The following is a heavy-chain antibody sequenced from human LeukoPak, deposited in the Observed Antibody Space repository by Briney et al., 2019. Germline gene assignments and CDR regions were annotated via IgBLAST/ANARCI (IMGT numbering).Heavy chain of an antibody. CDR2: ISGSGDST. Sequence: GGSLRLSCAASGLTFINYAMTWVRQAPGKGLEWVSAISGSGDSTFNADSVKGRFTISRDNSKNTLFLQMNSLRVEDTAPYYCAKSVAIYFYYGLDVWGQGTTVTVPS. CDR3: AKSVAIYFYYGLDV. CDR1: GLTFINYA. D-gene: IGHD3-3*01. V-gene: IGHV3-23*01. J-gene: IGHJ6*02.